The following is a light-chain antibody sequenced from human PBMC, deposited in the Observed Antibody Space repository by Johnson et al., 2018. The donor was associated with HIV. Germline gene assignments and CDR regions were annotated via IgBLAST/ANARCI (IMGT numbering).Light chain of an antibody. Sequence: QSVLTQPPSASGTPGQRVTISCSGSSSNIGSNTVNWYQQLPGTAPKLLIYRSNQRPSGVPDRFSGSKSGTSASLAISGLQAEDEADYYCAAWDSSLRGVFGTGTKVTVL. CDR1: SSNIGSNT. CDR2: RSN. J-gene: IGLJ1*01. V-gene: IGLV1-44*01. CDR3: AAWDSSLRGV.